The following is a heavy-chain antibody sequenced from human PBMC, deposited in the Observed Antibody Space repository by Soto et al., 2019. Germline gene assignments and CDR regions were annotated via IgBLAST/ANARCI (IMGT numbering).Heavy chain of an antibody. V-gene: IGHV3-23*01. J-gene: IGHJ4*02. D-gene: IGHD6-19*01. CDR3: AKRSSYSSGLLPFDY. CDR1: GFTFSSYA. CDR2: ISGSGGST. Sequence: PGGSLRLSCAASGFTFSSYAMSWVRQAPGKGLEWVSAISGSGGSTYYADSVKGRFTISRDNSKNTLYLQMNSLRAEDTAVYYCAKRSSYSSGLLPFDYWGQGTLVTVSS.